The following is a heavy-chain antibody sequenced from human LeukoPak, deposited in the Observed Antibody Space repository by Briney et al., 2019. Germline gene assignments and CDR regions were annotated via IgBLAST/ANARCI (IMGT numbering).Heavy chain of an antibody. CDR3: AKMGRELLRGRRNYFFYH. V-gene: IGHV3-7*01. Sequence: GGSLRLSCAASGFTFSSYWMSWVRQAPGKGLEWVANIKQDGSEKYYVDSVKGRFTISRDNAKNSLYLQMNSLRAENTAVYYWAKMGRELLRGRRNYFFYHWGQGTPGTGSS. CDR1: GFTFSSYW. J-gene: IGHJ4*02. D-gene: IGHD1-26*01. CDR2: IKQDGSEK.